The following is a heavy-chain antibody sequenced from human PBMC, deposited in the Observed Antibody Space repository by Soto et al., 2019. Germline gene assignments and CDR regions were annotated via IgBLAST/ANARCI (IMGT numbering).Heavy chain of an antibody. V-gene: IGHV1-18*01. CDR3: VRDLDGSGAYYTDF. Sequence: QVQLVQSGAEVKKPGASVKVSCKASGYTFPNYGITWVRQAPGQGLEWMGWISAYKTNIKYAQKFQGRVTLTTDTSTSTAYMELRSLRFDDTAIYYCVRDLDGSGAYYTDFWGQGTLVTVSS. D-gene: IGHD3-10*01. CDR1: GYTFPNYG. CDR2: ISAYKTNI. J-gene: IGHJ4*02.